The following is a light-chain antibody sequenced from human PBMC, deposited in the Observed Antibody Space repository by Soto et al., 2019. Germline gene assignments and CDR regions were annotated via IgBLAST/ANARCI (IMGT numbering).Light chain of an antibody. Sequence: HSVLTQPPSASGTPGQRVTIFCSGSSSNIGTNTVIWYQQLPGAAPKLLIYSDNQPPSGVPDRFSGSQSGTSASLAISGLQSEDEADYYCAAWDVSLVVFGGGTKVTVL. V-gene: IGLV1-44*01. CDR3: AAWDVSLVV. J-gene: IGLJ2*01. CDR2: SDN. CDR1: SSNIGTNT.